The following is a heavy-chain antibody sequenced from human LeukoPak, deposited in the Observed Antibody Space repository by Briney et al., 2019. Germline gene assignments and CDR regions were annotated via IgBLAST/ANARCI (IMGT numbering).Heavy chain of an antibody. D-gene: IGHD3-10*01. Sequence: PGGSLRLSCAASGFTFSSYAMSWVRQAPGKGLEWVSAISGSGGSTYYADSVKGRFTISRDNSKNTLYLQMNSLRAEDTAVYYCAKDPDLWFGELWFDPWGQGTLVTVSS. CDR1: GFTFSSYA. CDR2: ISGSGGST. V-gene: IGHV3-23*01. CDR3: AKDPDLWFGELWFDP. J-gene: IGHJ5*02.